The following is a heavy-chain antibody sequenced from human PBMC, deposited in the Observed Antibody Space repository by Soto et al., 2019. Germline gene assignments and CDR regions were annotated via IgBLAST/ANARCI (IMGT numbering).Heavy chain of an antibody. CDR3: ARERRSLLWFGEYYYGMDV. CDR1: GGTFSSYA. CDR2: IIPIFGTA. V-gene: IGHV1-69*12. D-gene: IGHD3-10*01. J-gene: IGHJ6*02. Sequence: QVQLVQSGAEVKKPGSSVKVSCKASGGTFSSYAISWVRQAPGQGLEWMGGIIPIFGTANYAQKFQGRVKITADESTSTAYMGLSSLRSEDTAVYYCARERRSLLWFGEYYYGMDVWGQGTTVTVSS.